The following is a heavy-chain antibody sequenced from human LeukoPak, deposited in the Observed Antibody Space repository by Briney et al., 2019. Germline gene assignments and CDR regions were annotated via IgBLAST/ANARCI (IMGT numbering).Heavy chain of an antibody. CDR1: GFTFSSYS. Sequence: GGSLRLSCAASGFTFSSYSVNCVRQAPGKGLEWVSYISSSSSTIYYADSVKGRFTISRDNAKNSLYLQMNSLRAEDTAVYYCAPVGDSSGWQYYLDYWGQGTLVTVSS. CDR2: ISSSSSTI. V-gene: IGHV3-48*01. CDR3: APVGDSSGWQYYLDY. J-gene: IGHJ4*02. D-gene: IGHD6-19*01.